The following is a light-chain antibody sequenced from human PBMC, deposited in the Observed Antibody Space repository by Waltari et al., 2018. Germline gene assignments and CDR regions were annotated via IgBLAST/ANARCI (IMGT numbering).Light chain of an antibody. Sequence: QSALTQPASVSGSPGQSITISCTGTSSDVGGYNYVSWYQQHPGKAPKLMIYEVSNRPSGVSNRFSCSKSGNTSSLTISGLQAEDEADYYCSSYTSSSMGVFGGGTKLTV. J-gene: IGLJ2*01. V-gene: IGLV2-14*01. CDR1: SSDVGGYNY. CDR3: SSYTSSSMGV. CDR2: EVS.